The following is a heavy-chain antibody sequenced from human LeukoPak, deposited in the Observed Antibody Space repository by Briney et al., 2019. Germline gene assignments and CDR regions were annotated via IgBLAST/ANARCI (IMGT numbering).Heavy chain of an antibody. CDR1: GFTFSGSA. J-gene: IGHJ4*02. V-gene: IGHV3-73*01. CDR2: IRNKANSYAT. CDR3: ARHAASGGSGVDY. D-gene: IGHD3-10*01. Sequence: GGSLRLSCAASGFTFSGSAMHWVRQTSGKGLEWVGRIRNKANSYATAYAASVKGRFTISRDDSKNTAYLQMNSLKSEDTAVYYCARHAASGGSGVDYWGQGTLVTVSS.